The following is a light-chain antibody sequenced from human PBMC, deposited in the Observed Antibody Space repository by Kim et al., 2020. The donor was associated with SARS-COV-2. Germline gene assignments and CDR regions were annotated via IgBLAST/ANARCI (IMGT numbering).Light chain of an antibody. CDR1: QSISGE. Sequence: DIQMTQSPSTLSASVGDRVTITCRARQSISGELAWYQQKPGKAPKVLIYDVSTLESGVPSRFSGRGSGTEFTLTISSLQPEDFATYYCQHYDSYSYTFGQGTKVEIK. J-gene: IGKJ2*01. CDR3: QHYDSYSYT. CDR2: DVS. V-gene: IGKV1-5*01.